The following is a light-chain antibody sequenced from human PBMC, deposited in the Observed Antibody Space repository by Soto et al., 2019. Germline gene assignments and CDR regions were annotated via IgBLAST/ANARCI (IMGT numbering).Light chain of an antibody. V-gene: IGKV1-5*03. CDR3: QQFNNYPWT. CDR1: QSISSW. CDR2: KPS. Sequence: DIQMTQSPSTLSASVGDRVTITCRASQSISSWLAWYQQKPGKAPKLLIYKPSSLESGVPSRFSGSGSGTEFTLTISSLQPDDFATYSCQQFNNYPWTFGQGTRVEIK. J-gene: IGKJ1*01.